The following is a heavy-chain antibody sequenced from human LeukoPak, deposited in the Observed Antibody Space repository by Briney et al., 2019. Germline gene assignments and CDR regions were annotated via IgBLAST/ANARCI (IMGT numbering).Heavy chain of an antibody. CDR1: GFTFGDYA. CDR2: IRSKAYGGTT. CDR3: TRGFRYCSSTSCYPLDY. V-gene: IGHV3-49*04. D-gene: IGHD2-2*01. J-gene: IGHJ4*02. Sequence: PGGSLRLSCTASGFTFGDYAMSWVRRAPGKGRVWVGFIRSKAYGGTTEYAASVKGRFTISRDDSKNIAYLQMNSLKAEGTAVYYCTRGFRYCSSTSCYPLDYWGQGALVTVSS.